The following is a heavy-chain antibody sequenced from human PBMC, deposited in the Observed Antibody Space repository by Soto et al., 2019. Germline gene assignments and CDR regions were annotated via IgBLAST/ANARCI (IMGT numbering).Heavy chain of an antibody. CDR1: GFTFSSYA. CDR2: ISGSGGST. CDR3: AKYLYYYDSSGYSRPRHFDY. D-gene: IGHD3-22*01. Sequence: GGSLRLSCAASGFTFSSYAMSWVRQAPGKGLEWVSAISGSGGSTYYADSVKGRFTISRDNSKNTLYLQMNSLRAEDTAVYYCAKYLYYYDSSGYSRPRHFDYWGQGTLVTVSS. V-gene: IGHV3-23*01. J-gene: IGHJ4*02.